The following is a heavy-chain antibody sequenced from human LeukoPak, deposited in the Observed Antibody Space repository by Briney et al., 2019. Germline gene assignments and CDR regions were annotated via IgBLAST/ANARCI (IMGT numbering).Heavy chain of an antibody. CDR1: GFTVSSNY. V-gene: IGHV3-66*01. J-gene: IGHJ4*02. D-gene: IGHD5-18*01. CDR2: IYSGGST. Sequence: PGGSLRLSCAASGFTVSSNYMSWVRQAPGKGLEWVSVIYSGGSTYYADPVKGRFTISRDNSKNTLYLQMNSLRAEDTAVYYCARDLGYSYGSRGYFDYWGQGTLVTVSS. CDR3: ARDLGYSYGSRGYFDY.